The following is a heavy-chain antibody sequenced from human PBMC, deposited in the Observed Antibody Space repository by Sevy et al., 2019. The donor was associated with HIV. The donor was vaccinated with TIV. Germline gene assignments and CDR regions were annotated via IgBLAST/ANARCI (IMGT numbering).Heavy chain of an antibody. CDR1: GFTFRNYN. CDR3: ARDAVEYYESSGDRYYYMDV. D-gene: IGHD3-22*01. V-gene: IGHV3-30-3*01. J-gene: IGHJ6*03. CDR2: ISYDGTNK. Sequence: GGSLRLSCVASGFTFRNYNVYWVRQAPGKGLEWVAVISYDGTNKYYVDSVKGRFTISRDNSNNTLYLQIDSLRPEDTAIYFCARDAVEYYESSGDRYYYMDVWGGGTTVTVSS.